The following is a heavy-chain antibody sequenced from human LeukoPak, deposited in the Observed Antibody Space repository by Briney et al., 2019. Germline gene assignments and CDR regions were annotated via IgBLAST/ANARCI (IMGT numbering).Heavy chain of an antibody. CDR3: AKGGYYDSSGYYLY. V-gene: IGHV3-23*01. Sequence: GGSLRLSCAASGFTFSSYATSWVRQAPGKGLEWVSAISGSGGSTYYADSVKGRFTISRDNSKNTLYLQMNSLRAEDTAVYYCAKGGYYDSSGYYLYWGQGTLDTVSS. J-gene: IGHJ4*02. D-gene: IGHD3-22*01. CDR1: GFTFSSYA. CDR2: ISGSGGST.